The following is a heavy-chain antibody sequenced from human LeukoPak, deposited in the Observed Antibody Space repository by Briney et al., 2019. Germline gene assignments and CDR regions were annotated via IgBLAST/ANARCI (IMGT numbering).Heavy chain of an antibody. CDR2: IHYSGST. CDR1: GGSISSYY. D-gene: IGHD2-2*01. Sequence: SETLSLTCTVSGGSISSYYWSWIRQPPGKGLEWIGYIHYSGSTNYNPSLKSRVTISVDTSKNQFSLKLSSVTAADTAVYYCARHGMSYCSSTSCYLNPYYYYGMDVWGQGTTVTVSS. CDR3: ARHGMSYCSSTSCYLNPYYYYGMDV. V-gene: IGHV4-59*08. J-gene: IGHJ6*02.